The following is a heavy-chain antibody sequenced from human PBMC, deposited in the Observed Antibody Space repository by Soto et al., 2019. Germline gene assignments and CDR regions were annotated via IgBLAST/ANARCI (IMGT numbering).Heavy chain of an antibody. J-gene: IGHJ3*02. CDR3: VRGPYCSGGTCFVSQSAFDI. D-gene: IGHD2-15*01. CDR2: ISYDGYNK. CDR1: GFTFSSYA. V-gene: IGHV3-30-3*01. Sequence: QVQLVESGGGVVQPGTSLRLSCAASGFTFSSYAMHWVRQAPGKGLEWVAVISYDGYNKYYADSVKGRFTISRDNSKNTLYLQMNSLRAEDTAVYYCVRGPYCSGGTCFVSQSAFDIWGQGTMVTVSS.